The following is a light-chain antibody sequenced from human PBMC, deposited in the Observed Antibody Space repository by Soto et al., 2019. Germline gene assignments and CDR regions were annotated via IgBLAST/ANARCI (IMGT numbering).Light chain of an antibody. CDR3: LQTYNTPYT. V-gene: IGKV1-39*01. CDR2: AVS. CDR1: QYINTY. J-gene: IGKJ2*01. Sequence: DIHMTQSPSSLSASVGDSVTITCRASQYINTYLNWYQQRPGKVPKHLIYAVSSLQRGVPSRFSGSGSGTDFSLTISNLQPEDFATYYCLQTYNTPYTFGQGTKLEIK.